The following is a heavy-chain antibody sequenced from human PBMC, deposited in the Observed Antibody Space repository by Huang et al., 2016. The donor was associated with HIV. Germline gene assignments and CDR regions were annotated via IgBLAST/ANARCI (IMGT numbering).Heavy chain of an antibody. V-gene: IGHV1-69*01. CDR2: IIPIVSTA. D-gene: IGHD5-12*01. J-gene: IGHJ6*02. CDR1: GGTFNTYA. Sequence: QVQLVQSGAEVKKPGSSVKVSCKASGGTFNTYAISWVRQAPGQGLEWMGGIIPIVSTANYAHRFRGRVTSTADESTSTAYMELSSLRSDDTAVYYCASRWGWSSVVATNRYYDGMDLWGQGTTVTVSS. CDR3: ASRWGWSSVVATNRYYDGMDL.